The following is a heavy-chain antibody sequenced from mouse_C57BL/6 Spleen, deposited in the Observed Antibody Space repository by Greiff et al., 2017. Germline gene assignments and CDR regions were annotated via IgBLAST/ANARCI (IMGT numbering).Heavy chain of an antibody. J-gene: IGHJ4*01. V-gene: IGHV1-9*01. CDR2: ILPGSGST. D-gene: IGHD4-1*01. CDR1: GYTFTGYW. CDR3: ASPSNWDEDYYAMDY. Sequence: HLQKSVAYLMKPGASVKLSCKATGYTFTGYWIEWVKQRPGHGLEWIGEILPGSGSTNYNEKFKGKATFTADTSSNTAYMQLSSLTTEDSAIYYCASPSNWDEDYYAMDYWGQGTSVTVSS.